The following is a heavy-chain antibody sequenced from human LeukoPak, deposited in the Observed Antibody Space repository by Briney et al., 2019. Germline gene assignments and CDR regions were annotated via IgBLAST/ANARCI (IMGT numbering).Heavy chain of an antibody. CDR1: GFTFSSYG. J-gene: IGHJ5*02. CDR3: ASLYGSGPNWFDP. CDR2: ISGSGGST. D-gene: IGHD3-10*01. V-gene: IGHV3-23*01. Sequence: GGSLRLSCAASGFTFSSYGMSWVRQAPGKGLEWVSAISGSGGSTYYADSVKGRFTISRDNDKNSLYLQMNSLRAEDTAVYYCASLYGSGPNWFDPWGQGTLVTVSS.